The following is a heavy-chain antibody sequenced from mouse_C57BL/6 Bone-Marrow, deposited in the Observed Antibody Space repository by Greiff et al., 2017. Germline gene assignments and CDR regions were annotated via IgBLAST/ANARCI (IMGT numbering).Heavy chain of an antibody. D-gene: IGHD2-4*01. CDR2: MHPKGGSP. J-gene: IGHJ4*01. CDR3: TRSYDYDDYTMDC. V-gene: IGHV1-64*01. Sequence: QVPLQQPGAELVKPGASVKLSCKASGYTFTNYWMHWVKQRPGQGREWIGMMHPKGGSPDYNEKFKSEATLSVDKSSRTAYIELSSLTSEDSAVYYCTRSYDYDDYTMDCWGQGTSVTVSS. CDR1: GYTFTNYW.